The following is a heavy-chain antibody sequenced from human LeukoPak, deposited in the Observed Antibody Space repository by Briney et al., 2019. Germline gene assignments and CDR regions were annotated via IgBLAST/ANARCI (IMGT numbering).Heavy chain of an antibody. Sequence: GGSLRLSCAASGFTFSSYAMHWVRQAPGKGLEWVAVISYDGSNKYYADSVKGRFTISRDNSENTLHLQMTSLRVEDAAMYYCARDLVVAGTYGFGNWGQGTLVTVSS. CDR3: ARDLVVAGTYGFGN. D-gene: IGHD2-15*01. CDR1: GFTFSSYA. CDR2: ISYDGSNK. J-gene: IGHJ4*02. V-gene: IGHV3-30*14.